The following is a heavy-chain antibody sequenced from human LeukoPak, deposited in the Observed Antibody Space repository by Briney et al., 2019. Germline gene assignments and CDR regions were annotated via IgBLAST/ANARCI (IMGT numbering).Heavy chain of an antibody. Sequence: ASVKVSCKASGYTFTSYDINWVRQATGQGLEWMGWMNPNSGNTGYAQKFQGRVTMTRNTSISTAYMELSSLRSEDTAVYYCARGLRGYYYDSSGYYPQWGQGTLVTVSS. CDR1: GYTFTSYD. J-gene: IGHJ4*02. CDR2: MNPNSGNT. D-gene: IGHD3-22*01. V-gene: IGHV1-8*01. CDR3: ARGLRGYYYDSSGYYPQ.